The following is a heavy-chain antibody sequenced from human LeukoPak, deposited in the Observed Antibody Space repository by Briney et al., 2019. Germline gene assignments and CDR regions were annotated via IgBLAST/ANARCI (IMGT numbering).Heavy chain of an antibody. Sequence: ASVKVSRKASGYTFTSYGISWVRQAPGQGLEWMGWISAYNGNTNYAQKLQGRVTMTTDTSTSTAYMELRSLRSDDTAVYYCARDLYYDSSGYYSVFDYWGQGTLVTVSS. CDR1: GYTFTSYG. CDR2: ISAYNGNT. CDR3: ARDLYYDSSGYYSVFDY. V-gene: IGHV1-18*01. J-gene: IGHJ4*02. D-gene: IGHD3-22*01.